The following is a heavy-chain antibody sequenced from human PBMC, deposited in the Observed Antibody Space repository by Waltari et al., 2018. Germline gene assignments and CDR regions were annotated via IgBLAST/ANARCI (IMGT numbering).Heavy chain of an antibody. Sequence: EVQLVQSGAEVKKPGATVKISCKASGYTFTDYYMHWVQQAPGKGLEWMGRVDPEDGETIYAEKVKGRVTITADTSTDTAYMELSSLRSEDTAVYYCATFCSSTSCYHWFDPWGQGTLVTVSS. D-gene: IGHD2-2*01. V-gene: IGHV1-69-2*01. J-gene: IGHJ5*02. CDR1: GYTFTDYY. CDR2: VDPEDGET. CDR3: ATFCSSTSCYHWFDP.